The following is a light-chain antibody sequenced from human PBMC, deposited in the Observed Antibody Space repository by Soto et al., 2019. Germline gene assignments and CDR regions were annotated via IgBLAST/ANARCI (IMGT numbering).Light chain of an antibody. Sequence: QSAPTQPASVSGSPGQSITISCTGTSSDVGGYNYVSWSQHHPGKAPKLMIYEVSHRPSGVSNRFSGSKSGNTASLTISGLQAEDEADYYCSSYTTTNTYVFGTGTKLTVL. J-gene: IGLJ1*01. CDR2: EVS. CDR1: SSDVGGYNY. V-gene: IGLV2-14*01. CDR3: SSYTTTNTYV.